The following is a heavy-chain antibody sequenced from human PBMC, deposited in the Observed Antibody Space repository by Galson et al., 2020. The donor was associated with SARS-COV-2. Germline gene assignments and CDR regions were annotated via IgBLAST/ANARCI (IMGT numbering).Heavy chain of an antibody. Sequence: KVSCKASGYTFTSYDINWVRQATGQGLEWMGWMNPNSGNTGYAQKFQGRVTMTRNTSISTAYMELSSLRSEDTAVYYCARGGRYCSSTSCYSDEPFDYWGQGTLVTVSS. V-gene: IGHV1-8*01. CDR2: MNPNSGNT. CDR3: ARGGRYCSSTSCYSDEPFDY. D-gene: IGHD2-2*01. CDR1: GYTFTSYD. J-gene: IGHJ4*02.